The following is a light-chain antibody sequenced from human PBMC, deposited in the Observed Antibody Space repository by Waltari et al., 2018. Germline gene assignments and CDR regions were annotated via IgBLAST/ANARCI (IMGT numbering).Light chain of an antibody. CDR3: QQYLSSPWT. CDR2: WAS. CDR1: QSVLYSSNNNNY. V-gene: IGKV4-1*01. J-gene: IGKJ1*01. Sequence: DIVMTQSPDSLAVSLGERATINCKSSQSVLYSSNNNNYLAWYQQKPGQPPKLLIYWASTRESGVPDRFSGSGSGTDDTLTISSLQAEDVAVYYCQQYLSSPWTFGQGTKVEIK.